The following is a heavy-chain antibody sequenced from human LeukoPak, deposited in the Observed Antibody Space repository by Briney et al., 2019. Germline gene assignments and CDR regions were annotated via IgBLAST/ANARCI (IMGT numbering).Heavy chain of an antibody. J-gene: IGHJ6*03. D-gene: IGHD6-13*01. Sequence: PGRSLRLSCAASGFTFSSYAMHWVRQAPGKGLEWVAVISYDGSNKYYADSVKGRFTISRDNSKNTLHLQMNSLRAEDTAVYYCASEIGIAAAGNYMDVGGKGATVTVSS. CDR3: ASEIGIAAAGNYMDV. V-gene: IGHV3-30*01. CDR1: GFTFSSYA. CDR2: ISYDGSNK.